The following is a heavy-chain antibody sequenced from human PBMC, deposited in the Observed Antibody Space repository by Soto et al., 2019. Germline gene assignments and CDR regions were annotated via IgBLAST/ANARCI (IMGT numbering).Heavy chain of an antibody. Sequence: PGGSLRLSCAASGFTFNTFSITWVRQAPWKGLEWVSSIGGGDDDRFYADSVKGRFTISRDNSKHMVFLQMNSLRAEDTAIYYCAKDRMDHNSVWDPFDIWGQGTMVTVSS. CDR3: AKDRMDHNSVWDPFDI. J-gene: IGHJ3*02. CDR2: IGGGDDDR. V-gene: IGHV3-23*01. CDR1: GFTFNTFS. D-gene: IGHD2-21*01.